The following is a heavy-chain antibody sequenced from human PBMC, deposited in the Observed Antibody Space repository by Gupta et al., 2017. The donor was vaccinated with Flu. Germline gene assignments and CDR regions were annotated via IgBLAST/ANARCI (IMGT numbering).Heavy chain of an antibody. Sequence: EVQLVQSGAEVKKSGESLKISCTGSGYSFSNYWIGWVRQMPGKGLEWMGIIYPGDSDTRYGPSFQGRVTMSVDKSTAYLEWSSLKASDTAMYYCARRHVGDSGGYDPFDIWGQGTMVTVSS. CDR2: IYPGDSDT. D-gene: IGHD3-22*01. CDR3: ARRHVGDSGGYDPFDI. CDR1: GYSFSNYW. J-gene: IGHJ3*02. V-gene: IGHV5-51*03.